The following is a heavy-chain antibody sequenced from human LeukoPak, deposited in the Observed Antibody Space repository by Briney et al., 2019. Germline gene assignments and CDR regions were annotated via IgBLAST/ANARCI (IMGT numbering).Heavy chain of an antibody. CDR1: GFTFDDYA. V-gene: IGHV3-9*01. CDR2: IGWNSGSI. D-gene: IGHD5-18*01. J-gene: IGHJ4*02. Sequence: GRSLRLSCAASGFTFDDYAMHWVRQAPGKGLEWVSGIGWNSGSIGYADSVKGRFTISRDNSKNTLYLQMNSLRAEDTAVYYCAKDRFGYSYGSFDYWGQGTLVTVSS. CDR3: AKDRFGYSYGSFDY.